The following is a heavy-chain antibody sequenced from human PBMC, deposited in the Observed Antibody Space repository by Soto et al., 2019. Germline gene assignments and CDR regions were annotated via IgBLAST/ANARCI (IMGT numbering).Heavy chain of an antibody. CDR2: INPNSGDT. CDR1: GYIFTGYY. V-gene: IGHV1-2*04. J-gene: IGHJ4*02. D-gene: IGHD6-19*01. Sequence: ASVKVSCKASGYIFTGYYMHWVRQAPGQGLEWMGWINPNSGDTNYTQKVQGWVTMTRDTSISKAYMELSRLRSDDTAVYYCATSRISIAVAGETEYYFDYWGQGTQVTVSS. CDR3: ATSRISIAVAGETEYYFDY.